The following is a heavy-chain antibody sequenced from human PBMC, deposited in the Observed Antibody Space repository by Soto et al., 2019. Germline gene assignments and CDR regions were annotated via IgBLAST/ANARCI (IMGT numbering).Heavy chain of an antibody. D-gene: IGHD3-3*01. CDR1: GFTFSSFW. Sequence: GGSLRLSCAASGFTFSSFWMSWVRQAPGKGLEWVANIKQDGSEKYYVDSVKGRFTISRDNAKNSLYLQMNSLRAEDTAVYYCARDRPPTYYDFWSKGRFDHWGQGTLVTVSS. V-gene: IGHV3-7*03. J-gene: IGHJ5*02. CDR3: ARDRPPTYYDFWSKGRFDH. CDR2: IKQDGSEK.